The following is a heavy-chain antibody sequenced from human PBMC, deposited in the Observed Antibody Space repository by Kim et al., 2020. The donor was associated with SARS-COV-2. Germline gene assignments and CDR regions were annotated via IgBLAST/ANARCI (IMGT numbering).Heavy chain of an antibody. D-gene: IGHD6-19*01. Sequence: GGSLRLSCAASGFTFNSYAMTWVRQTPGKGLEWVSSISGSGSNTYYADSVKGRFTISRDNSKNTLYLQMKSLTAEDTAIYYCAKDHEYSSAWGQGILVTVSS. V-gene: IGHV3-23*01. J-gene: IGHJ5*02. CDR2: ISGSGSNT. CDR3: AKDHEYSSA. CDR1: GFTFNSYA.